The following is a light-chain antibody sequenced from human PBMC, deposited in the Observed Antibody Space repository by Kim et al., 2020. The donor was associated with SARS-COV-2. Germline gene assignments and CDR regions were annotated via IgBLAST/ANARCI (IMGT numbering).Light chain of an antibody. V-gene: IGKV3-15*01. CDR1: QSISSN. CDR2: GAS. J-gene: IGKJ2*01. CDR3: QQYKDWYT. Sequence: EIVMTQSPATLSLSPGERATLSCRASQSISSNLAWYQQKPGQAPRVLIYGASARATGIPARFSGSGSGTEFTFTISNLQSEDFAIYFCQQYKDWYTFGQGTKLEI.